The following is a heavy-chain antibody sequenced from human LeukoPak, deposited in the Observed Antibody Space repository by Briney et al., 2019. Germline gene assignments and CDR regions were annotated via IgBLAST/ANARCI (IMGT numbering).Heavy chain of an antibody. CDR1: GASISSTTYY. J-gene: IGHJ4*02. D-gene: IGHD2-15*01. Sequence: PSETLSLTCTVSGASISSTTYYWGWIRQPPRKGLEWIASIYYSGSTYYNPSLKSRVTISVDTSKNQFSLKLSSVTAADTAVYYCARDKEGYCSGGSCYGVLYWGQGTLVTVSS. CDR3: ARDKEGYCSGGSCYGVLY. CDR2: IYYSGST. V-gene: IGHV4-39*07.